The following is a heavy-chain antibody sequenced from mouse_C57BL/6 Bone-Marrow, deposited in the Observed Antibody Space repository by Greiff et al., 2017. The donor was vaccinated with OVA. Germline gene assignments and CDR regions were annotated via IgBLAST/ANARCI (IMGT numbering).Heavy chain of an antibody. D-gene: IGHD2-4*01. CDR3: ARPRGLHYYFDY. CDR2: ISSGSSTI. CDR1: GFTFSDYG. V-gene: IGHV5-17*01. J-gene: IGHJ2*01. Sequence: EVKLVESGGGLVKPGGSLKLSCAASGFTFSDYGMHWVRQAPEKGLEWVAYISSGSSTIYYADTVKGRFTISRDNAKNTLFLQMTSLRSEDTAMYYCARPRGLHYYFDYWGQGTTLTVSS.